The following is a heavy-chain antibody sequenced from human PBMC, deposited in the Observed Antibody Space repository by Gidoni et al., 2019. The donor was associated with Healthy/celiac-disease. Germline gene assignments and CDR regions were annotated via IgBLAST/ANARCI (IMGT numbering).Heavy chain of an antibody. CDR3: ARAGSYYGSGSYYFDY. CDR2: INHSGRT. D-gene: IGHD3-10*01. CDR1: GGSFTGYY. V-gene: IGHV4-34*01. J-gene: IGHJ4*02. Sequence: QVQLQQWGAGLLKPSETLSLTCAVYGGSFTGYYWSWIRQPPGKGREWIGEINHSGRTNYNPPLKSRVTISVDTSKNQFSLKLSSVTAADTAVYYCARAGSYYGSGSYYFDYWGQGTLVTVSS.